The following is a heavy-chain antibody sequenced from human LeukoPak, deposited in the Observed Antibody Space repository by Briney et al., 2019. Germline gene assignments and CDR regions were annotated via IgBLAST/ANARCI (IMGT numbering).Heavy chain of an antibody. D-gene: IGHD3-22*01. J-gene: IGHJ4*02. CDR1: GGTFSSYT. CDR3: ARVNYYDSSGFDY. V-gene: IGHV1-69*02. CDR2: IIPILGIA. Sequence: SVKVSCKAAGGTFSSYTISWVRQAPGQGLEWMGRIIPILGIANYAQKFQGRVTITADKSTSTAYMELSSLRSEDTAVYYCARVNYYDSSGFDYWGQGTLVTVSS.